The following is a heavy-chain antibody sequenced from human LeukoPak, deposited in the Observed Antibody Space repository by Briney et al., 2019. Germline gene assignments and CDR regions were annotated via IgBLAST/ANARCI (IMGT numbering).Heavy chain of an antibody. Sequence: SETLSLTCAVYGGSFSGYYWSWIRQPPGKGLEWIGEINHSGSTNYNPSLKSRVTISVDTSKNQFSLKLSSVTAADTAVYYCARVEYSSSYSSKNNWFDPWGQGTPVTVSS. D-gene: IGHD6-6*01. CDR3: ARVEYSSSYSSKNNWFDP. CDR2: INHSGST. CDR1: GGSFSGYY. V-gene: IGHV4-34*01. J-gene: IGHJ5*02.